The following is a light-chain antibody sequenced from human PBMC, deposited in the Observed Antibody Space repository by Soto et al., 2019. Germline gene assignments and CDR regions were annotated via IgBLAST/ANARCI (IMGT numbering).Light chain of an antibody. CDR1: SSNIGANYD. CDR3: QSYDNSLSGPVV. CDR2: GNS. V-gene: IGLV1-40*01. Sequence: QSVLTQPPSVSGAPGQRVTISCTGSSSNIGANYDVHWYQQRPGTAPKLLIFGNSNRPSGVPDRFSGSKSGTSASLAITGLQAEDEGDYYCQSYDNSLSGPVVFGGGTKLTVL. J-gene: IGLJ3*02.